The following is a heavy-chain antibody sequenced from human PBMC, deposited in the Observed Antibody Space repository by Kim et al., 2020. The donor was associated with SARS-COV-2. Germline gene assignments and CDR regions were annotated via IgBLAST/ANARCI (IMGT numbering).Heavy chain of an antibody. V-gene: IGHV3-21*01. D-gene: IGHD2-2*01. CDR3: ARTRPVAPAAIYYGMDV. J-gene: IGHJ6*02. Sequence: VKGRLTISRDNAKNSLYLQMNSLRAEDTAVYYCARTRPVAPAAIYYGMDVWGQGTTVTVSS.